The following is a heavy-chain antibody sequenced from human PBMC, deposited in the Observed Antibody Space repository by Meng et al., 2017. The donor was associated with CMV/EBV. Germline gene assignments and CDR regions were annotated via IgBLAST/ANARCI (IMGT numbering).Heavy chain of an antibody. CDR2: ISGGST. CDR3: KKVSPTETPHGGQRVDV. D-gene: IGHD4-23*01. V-gene: IGHV3-38-3*01. CDR1: GFTVSSNE. Sequence: SCAASGFTVSSNEMSWVRQAPGKGLEWVSSISGGSTYYADSRKGRFTISRGNSKNTLHLQMNSLRAEDTAVYYCKKVSPTETPHGGQRVDVWGQGTTVTVSS. J-gene: IGHJ6*02.